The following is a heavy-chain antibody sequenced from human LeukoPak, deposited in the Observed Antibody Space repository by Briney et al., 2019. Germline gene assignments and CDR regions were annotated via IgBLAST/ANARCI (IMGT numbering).Heavy chain of an antibody. Sequence: GGSLRLSCAASGFTFSSYAMSWVRQAPGKGLEWVSAISGSGGSTYYADSVKGRFTISRDNSKNTLYLQMNSLRAEDTAVYYCAKAAPDIVATITGVYFDYWGQGTLVTVSS. V-gene: IGHV3-23*01. J-gene: IGHJ4*02. CDR3: AKAAPDIVATITGVYFDY. CDR2: ISGSGGST. CDR1: GFTFSSYA. D-gene: IGHD5-12*01.